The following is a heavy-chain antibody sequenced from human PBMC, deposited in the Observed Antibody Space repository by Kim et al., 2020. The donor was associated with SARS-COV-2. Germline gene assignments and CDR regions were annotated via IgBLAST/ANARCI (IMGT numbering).Heavy chain of an antibody. J-gene: IGHJ4*02. CDR1: GFTVSSNY. CDR2: IYSGDKT. V-gene: IGHV3-66*01. Sequence: GGSLRLSCAASGFTVSSNYMSFLRQAPGKGLEWLSVIYSGDKTYYVESVKGRLTISRDNSKNTLYLQMSSLRVEDTAVYYCATNLAVAGVVWGQGTLVP. CDR3: ATNLAVAGVV. D-gene: IGHD6-19*01.